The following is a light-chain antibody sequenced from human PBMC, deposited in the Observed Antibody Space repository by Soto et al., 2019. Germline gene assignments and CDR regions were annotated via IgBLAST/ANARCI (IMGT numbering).Light chain of an antibody. Sequence: QSALTQPRSVSGPPGQSVSISRSGTSSDVGTYNYVSWYQQHPGKAPKLMIYDVSKRPSGVPDRFSGSKSGNTASLTISGLQAEDEADYYCCSYAGGYTHAVFGGGTKLTVL. CDR1: SSDVGTYNY. J-gene: IGLJ2*01. CDR2: DVS. CDR3: CSYAGGYTHAV. V-gene: IGLV2-11*01.